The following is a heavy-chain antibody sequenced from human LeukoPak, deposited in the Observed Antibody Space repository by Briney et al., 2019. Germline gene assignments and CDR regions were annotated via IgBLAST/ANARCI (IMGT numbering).Heavy chain of an antibody. CDR1: GFTFSSYA. J-gene: IGHJ4*02. Sequence: GGSLRLSCAASGFTFSSYAMSWVRQAPGKGLEWVSAISGSGGSTYYADSVRGRFTISRDNAKNSLYLQMNSLRDDDTAVYYCARAGNIRFDYWGQGALVTVSS. CDR3: ARAGNIRFDY. CDR2: ISGSGGST. V-gene: IGHV3-23*01. D-gene: IGHD1/OR15-1a*01.